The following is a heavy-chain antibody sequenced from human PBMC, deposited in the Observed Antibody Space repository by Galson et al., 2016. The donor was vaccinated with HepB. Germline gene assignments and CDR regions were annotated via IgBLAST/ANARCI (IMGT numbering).Heavy chain of an antibody. J-gene: IGHJ6*02. CDR3: ARDRGLLHYYYGMDV. CDR1: GFIFKDYA. D-gene: IGHD4-17*01. CDR2: ISWNSGSI. Sequence: SLRLSCAASGFIFKDYAMHWVRQAPGKGLEWVSSISWNSGSIGYADSVKGRFTISRDNAKNSLYLQMNSLRADDTAVYFCARDRGLLHYYYGMDVWGQGTTGTVSS. V-gene: IGHV3-9*01.